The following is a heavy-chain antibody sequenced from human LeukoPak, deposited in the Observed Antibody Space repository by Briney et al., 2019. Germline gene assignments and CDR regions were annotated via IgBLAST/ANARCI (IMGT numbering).Heavy chain of an antibody. CDR2: INPNSGGT. D-gene: IGHD2-15*01. J-gene: IGHJ4*02. V-gene: IGHV1-2*02. CDR3: ASGDCSGGSCYNY. CDR1: GYTFTGYY. Sequence: SVKVSCKASGYTFTGYYMHWVRQAPGQGLEWMGWINPNSGGTNYAQKFQGRVTMTRDTSISTAYMELSRLRSGDTAVYYCASGDCSGGSCYNYWGQGTLVTVSS.